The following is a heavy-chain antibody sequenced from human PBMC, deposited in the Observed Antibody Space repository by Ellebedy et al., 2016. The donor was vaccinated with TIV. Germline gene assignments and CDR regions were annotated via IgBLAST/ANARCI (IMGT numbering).Heavy chain of an antibody. V-gene: IGHV4-39*01. CDR2: IYYSGST. CDR1: GGSISSSSYY. J-gene: IGHJ5*02. D-gene: IGHD3-3*01. Sequence: SETLSLTXTVSGGSISSSSYYWGWIRQPPGKGLEWIGSIYYSGSTYYNPSLKSRVTISVDTSKNQFSLKLSSVTAADTAVYYCARRNSYAITIDWFDPWGQGTLVTASS. CDR3: ARRNSYAITIDWFDP.